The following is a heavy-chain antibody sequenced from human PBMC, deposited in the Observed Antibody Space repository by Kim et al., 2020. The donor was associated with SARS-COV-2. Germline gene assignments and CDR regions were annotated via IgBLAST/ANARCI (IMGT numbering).Heavy chain of an antibody. V-gene: IGHV1-8*01. J-gene: IGHJ4*02. CDR3: AREVDNWDFDY. D-gene: IGHD1-1*01. Sequence: ASVKVSCKASGFALTTYEINWVRQAPGQGLEWMGWMDPNSGKTGYAQKFQGRVTMTRSTSINTAYIELSSLRFEDTAIYYCAREVDNWDFDYWGQGTLVTASS. CDR1: GFALTTYE. CDR2: MDPNSGKT.